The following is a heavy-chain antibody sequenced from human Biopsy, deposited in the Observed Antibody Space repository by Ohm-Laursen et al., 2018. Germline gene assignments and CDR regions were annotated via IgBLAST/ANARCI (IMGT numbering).Heavy chain of an antibody. V-gene: IGHV3-30*18. CDR3: AKCMTGGSNYYFHH. CDR2: ISYDGSGE. Sequence: SLRLSCSASGFTFTSYAMHWVRQAPGKGLEWVAVISYDGSGEYYADSLQGRFTISRDNSKNTLYLQMNSLRGEDTAVYYCAKCMTGGSNYYFHHCGQGTLVTVSS. CDR1: GFTFTSYA. D-gene: IGHD2-8*01. J-gene: IGHJ4*02.